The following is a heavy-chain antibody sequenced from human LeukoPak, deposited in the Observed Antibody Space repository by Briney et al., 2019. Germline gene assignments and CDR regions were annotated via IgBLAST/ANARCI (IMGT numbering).Heavy chain of an antibody. CDR3: ARGRSYDTRGYDAFHY. J-gene: IGHJ4*02. Sequence: ASVKVSCKASGYTFTGYYIHWVRQAPGQGLEWMGWINPNSGGTNYAQKFQGRVTMTRDTSISTANMELSRLTSDDAAVYFCARGRSYDTRGYDAFHYWGQGILVTVSS. D-gene: IGHD3-22*01. CDR2: INPNSGGT. V-gene: IGHV1-2*02. CDR1: GYTFTGYY.